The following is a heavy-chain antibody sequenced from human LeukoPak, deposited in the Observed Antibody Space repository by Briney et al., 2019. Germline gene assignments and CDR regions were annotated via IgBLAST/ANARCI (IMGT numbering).Heavy chain of an antibody. J-gene: IGHJ4*02. CDR2: VSSSSSYI. V-gene: IGHV3-21*01. CDR1: GFTFSSYG. Sequence: PGGSLRLSCAASGFTFSSYGMNWVRQAPGKGLEWVSSVSSSSSYIYYADSVKGRFTISRDNAKNLLSLQMNSLRAEDTAVYYCARDQRATASTGSYFDYWGQGTLVTVSS. D-gene: IGHD1-1*01. CDR3: ARDQRATASTGSYFDY.